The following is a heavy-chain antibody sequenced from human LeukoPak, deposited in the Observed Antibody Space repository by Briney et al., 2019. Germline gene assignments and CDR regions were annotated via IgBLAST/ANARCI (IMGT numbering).Heavy chain of an antibody. Sequence: PGGSLRLSCAASGFSFTNYWMSWVRQAPGMGLEWVAIINQDGSERYYVDSVKGRFTVSRDSAKNSLYLQMNSLRVEDTAVYYCARDKITGASTNEYWGQGTLVTVSS. D-gene: IGHD1-14*01. CDR1: GFSFTNYW. CDR3: ARDKITGASTNEY. J-gene: IGHJ4*02. V-gene: IGHV3-7*01. CDR2: INQDGSER.